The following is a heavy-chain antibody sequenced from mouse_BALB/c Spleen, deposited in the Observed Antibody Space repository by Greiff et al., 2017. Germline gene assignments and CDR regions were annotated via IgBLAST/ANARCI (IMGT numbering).Heavy chain of an antibody. CDR1: GFTFSSYT. D-gene: IGHD2-4*01. V-gene: IGHV5-12-2*01. J-gene: IGHJ3*01. CDR2: ISNGGGST. Sequence: EVKLEESGGGLVQPGGSLKLSCAASGFTFSSYTMSWVRQTPEKRLEWVAYISNGGGSTYYPDTVKGRFTISRDNAKNTLYLQMSSLKSEDTAMYYCARHDYQYWGQGTLVTVSA. CDR3: ARHDYQY.